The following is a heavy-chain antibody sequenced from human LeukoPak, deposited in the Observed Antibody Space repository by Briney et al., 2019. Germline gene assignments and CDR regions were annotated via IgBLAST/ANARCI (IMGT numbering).Heavy chain of an antibody. CDR1: GGSFSGYY. V-gene: IGHV4-34*01. D-gene: IGHD3-9*01. J-gene: IGHJ5*02. CDR3: ARGSRLSHFDRQISSRLMNWFDP. CDR2: INHSGST. Sequence: PSETLSLTCAVYGGSFSGYYWSWIRQPPGKGLEWIGEINHSGSTNYNPSLKSRVTISVDTSKNQFSLKLSSVTAADTAVYYCARGSRLSHFDRQISSRLMNWFDPWGQGTLVTVSS.